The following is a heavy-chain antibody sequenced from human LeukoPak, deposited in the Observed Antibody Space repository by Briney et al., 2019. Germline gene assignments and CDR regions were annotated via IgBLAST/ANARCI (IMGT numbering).Heavy chain of an antibody. Sequence: ASVKLSCKAAGYTFTTYGILWVRQAPGQGLEWMGWISAYNGNTKYAQRFQGRVTMTTDTSTSIAYMELRSLRSDDTAVYYCARITMVRGVIFEWYFDLWGRGTLVTVSS. CDR3: ARITMVRGVIFEWYFDL. CDR2: ISAYNGNT. V-gene: IGHV1-18*01. J-gene: IGHJ2*01. CDR1: GYTFTTYG. D-gene: IGHD3-10*01.